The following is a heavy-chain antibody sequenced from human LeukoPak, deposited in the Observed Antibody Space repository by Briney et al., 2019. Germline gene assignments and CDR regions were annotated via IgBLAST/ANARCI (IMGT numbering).Heavy chain of an antibody. CDR3: ARGPPYGDYHYGMDV. V-gene: IGHV3-13*01. J-gene: IGHJ6*02. D-gene: IGHD4-17*01. CDR1: GFTFSSYD. Sequence: GGSLRLSCAASGFTFSSYDMHWVRQATGKGLEWVSAIGTAGDTYYPGSVKGRFTISRENAKNSLYLQMNSLRAGDTAVYYCARGPPYGDYHYGMDVWGQGTTVTVSS. CDR2: IGTAGDT.